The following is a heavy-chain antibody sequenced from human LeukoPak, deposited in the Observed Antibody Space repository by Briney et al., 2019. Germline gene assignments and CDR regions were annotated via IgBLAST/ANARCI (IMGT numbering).Heavy chain of an antibody. V-gene: IGHV3-23*01. J-gene: IGHJ4*02. CDR3: AKDRTPYYYDSSGFGY. CDR1: GFTFSSYA. CDR2: ISGSGGST. D-gene: IGHD3-22*01. Sequence: GSLRLSCAASGFTFSSYAMSWVRQAPGKGLEWVSAISGSGGSTYYADSVKGRFTISRDNSKNTLHPQMNSLRAEDTAVYYCAKDRTPYYYDSSGFGYWGQGTLVTVSS.